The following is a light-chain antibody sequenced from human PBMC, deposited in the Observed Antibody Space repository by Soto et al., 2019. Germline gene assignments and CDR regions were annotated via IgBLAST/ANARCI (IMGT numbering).Light chain of an antibody. CDR2: KNN. CDR1: SSNIGNFY. CDR3: AAWDDSLRGPGV. V-gene: IGLV1-47*01. Sequence: QSVLTQPPSASGTPGQRVTISCSGSSSNIGNFYVYWYQQLPGTAPKLLIYKNNQRPLGVPDRFSGSKSGTSAALAITGLRYEVEADYYCAAWDDSLRGPGVFGGGTQLTVL. J-gene: IGLJ7*01.